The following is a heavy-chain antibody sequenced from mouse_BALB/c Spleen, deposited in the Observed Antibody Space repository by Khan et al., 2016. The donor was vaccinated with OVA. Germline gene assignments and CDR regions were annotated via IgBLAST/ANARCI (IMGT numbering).Heavy chain of an antibody. CDR3: VRIGWLLDYAMDY. CDR1: GFSLSSSGMG. J-gene: IGHJ4*01. D-gene: IGHD2-3*01. Sequence: QVTLKESGPGILQPSQTLSLTCSFSGFSLSSSGMGVGWIRQPSGKGLEWLAHIWWDDDKRYNLDLKSRQTISKDTSSNQVFLKIASVDNADTATYYGVRIGWLLDYAMDYWGQGTSVTVSS. V-gene: IGHV8-8*01. CDR2: IWWDDDK.